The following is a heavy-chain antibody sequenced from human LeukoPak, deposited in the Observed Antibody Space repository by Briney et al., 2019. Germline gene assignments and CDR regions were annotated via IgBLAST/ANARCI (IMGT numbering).Heavy chain of an antibody. CDR2: ISIYTGNI. V-gene: IGHV1-18*04. CDR3: ARVRGTALTAYPGYFDY. Sequence: ASVKVSCKASGYTFTRYGISWVRQAPGQGLEWLGWISIYTGNIKYGEKFQGRATMTRDTSTSTAYMEVRSLTSDDTAVYYCARVRGTALTAYPGYFDYWGQGTLVTVSS. J-gene: IGHJ4*02. D-gene: IGHD2-21*02. CDR1: GYTFTRYG.